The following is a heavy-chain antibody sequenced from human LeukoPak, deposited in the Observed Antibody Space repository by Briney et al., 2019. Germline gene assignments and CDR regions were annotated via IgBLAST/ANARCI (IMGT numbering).Heavy chain of an antibody. J-gene: IGHJ4*02. CDR3: ATGTGESGYSYSVY. Sequence: GASVKVSCKASGYTFTSYGISWVRQAPGQGLEWMGGIIPIFGTANYAQKFQGRVTITADKSTSTAYMELSSLRSEDTAVYYCATGTGESGYSYSVYWGQGTLVTVSS. CDR1: GYTFTSYG. V-gene: IGHV1-69*06. CDR2: IIPIFGTA. D-gene: IGHD5-18*01.